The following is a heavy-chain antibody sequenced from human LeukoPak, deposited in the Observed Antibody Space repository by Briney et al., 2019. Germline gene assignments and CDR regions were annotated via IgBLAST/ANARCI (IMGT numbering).Heavy chain of an antibody. Sequence: SETLSLTCTVSGYSITSAYYWGWIRQPPGKGLEWIGSFFLKGSTYYNPSLKSRDTISVDTSKNQFSLTLSSVTAADTAVYYCARDRGTWNDDGFDYWGQGTLVTVS. CDR1: GYSITSAYY. V-gene: IGHV4-38-2*02. CDR3: ARDRGTWNDDGFDY. CDR2: FFLKGST. D-gene: IGHD1-1*01. J-gene: IGHJ4*02.